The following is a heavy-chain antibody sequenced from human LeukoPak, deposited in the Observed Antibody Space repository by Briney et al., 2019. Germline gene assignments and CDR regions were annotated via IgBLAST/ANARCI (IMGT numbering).Heavy chain of an antibody. CDR1: GGTFSSYA. Sequence: GASVKVSCKASGGTFSSYAISWVRQAPGQGLEWMGRINPNSGGTNYAQKFQGRVTMTRDTSISTAYMELSRLRSDDTAVYYCARDSFTYYYGSGSYSYWGQGTLVIFSS. CDR2: INPNSGGT. J-gene: IGHJ4*02. V-gene: IGHV1-2*06. D-gene: IGHD3-10*01. CDR3: ARDSFTYYYGSGSYSY.